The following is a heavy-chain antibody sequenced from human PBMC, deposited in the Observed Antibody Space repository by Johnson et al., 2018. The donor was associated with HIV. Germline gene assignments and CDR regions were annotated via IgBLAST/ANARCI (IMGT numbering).Heavy chain of an antibody. V-gene: IGHV3-11*04. Sequence: QEQLVESGGGVVQPGKSLRLSCVASRLTLSDSYMSWIRQAPGKGLEWVSYISGSGNAIYYADSVRGRFTISRDNAKNSLYLQMNSLRAEDTAVYYCATTRWSDTDPFDIWGQGTMVTVSS. CDR1: RLTLSDSY. CDR2: ISGSGNAI. J-gene: IGHJ3*02. D-gene: IGHD3-3*01. CDR3: ATTRWSDTDPFDI.